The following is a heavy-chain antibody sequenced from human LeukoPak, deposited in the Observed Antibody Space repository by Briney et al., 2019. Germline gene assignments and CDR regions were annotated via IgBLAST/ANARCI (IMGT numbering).Heavy chain of an antibody. V-gene: IGHV4-30-2*01. CDR3: VRGYYYDSSGYWVRAFDI. CDR1: GGSISSGGYS. Sequence: SETLSLTCAVSGGSISSGGYSWSWIRQPPGKGLEWIGYMYHSGTTHYNPSLKSRVTITVDRSKNQFSLKLSSVTAADTAVYYCVRGYYYDSSGYWVRAFDIWGQGTMVTVSS. D-gene: IGHD3-22*01. J-gene: IGHJ3*02. CDR2: MYHSGTT.